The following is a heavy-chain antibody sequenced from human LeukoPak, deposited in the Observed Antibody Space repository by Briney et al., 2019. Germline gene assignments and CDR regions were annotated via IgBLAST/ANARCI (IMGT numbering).Heavy chain of an antibody. D-gene: IGHD3-22*01. CDR3: ARAIGYYYDSSGPDY. CDR1: GYTFTSYD. Sequence: ASVKVSCTASGYTFTSYDINWVRQATGQGLEWMGWMNPNSGNTGYAQKFQGRVTMTRDTSTSTVYMELSSLRSEDTAVYYCARAIGYYYDSSGPDYWGQGTLVTVSS. J-gene: IGHJ4*02. V-gene: IGHV1-8*01. CDR2: MNPNSGNT.